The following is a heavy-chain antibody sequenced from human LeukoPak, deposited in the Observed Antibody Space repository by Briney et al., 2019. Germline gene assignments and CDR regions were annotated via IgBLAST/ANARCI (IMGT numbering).Heavy chain of an antibody. Sequence: GGSLRLSCVASGFTFSSSWMNWVRQAPGKGLEWVANIKQDGSEKSHVESVRGRFTISRDNAKNSLYLQLNSLRAEDTALYYCARDNPPDYWGQGTLVTVSS. J-gene: IGHJ4*02. CDR3: ARDNPPDY. CDR1: GFTFSSSW. CDR2: IKQDGSEK. V-gene: IGHV3-7*03.